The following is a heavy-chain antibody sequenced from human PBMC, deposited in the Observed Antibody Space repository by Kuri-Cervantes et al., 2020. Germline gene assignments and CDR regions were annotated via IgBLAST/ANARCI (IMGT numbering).Heavy chain of an antibody. CDR2: IRSKPYGGTT. Sequence: GGSLRLSCTASGFTFGDYAMSWFRQAPGKGLEWVGFIRSKPYGGTTEYAASVKGRFTISRDDSKNTLYLQMNSLKTEDTAVYHCITDCSVGSCESGKPGDYWGQGTRVTVSS. J-gene: IGHJ4*02. D-gene: IGHD2-15*01. CDR3: ITDCSVGSCESGKPGDY. V-gene: IGHV3-49*03. CDR1: GFTFGDYA.